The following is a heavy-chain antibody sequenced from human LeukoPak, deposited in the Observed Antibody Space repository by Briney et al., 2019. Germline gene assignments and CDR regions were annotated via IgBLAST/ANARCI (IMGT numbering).Heavy chain of an antibody. V-gene: IGHV3-33*01. J-gene: IGHJ4*02. CDR3: ARDHGDYSGKDY. D-gene: IGHD4-17*01. CDR2: TWYDGSNK. CDR1: GFIFSSYG. Sequence: GRSLRLSCAASGFIFSSYGMHWVRQAPGKGREWVAVTWYDGSNKYYADAVKGRFTISRDNSKNTLYLQMNSLRAEDTAVHFCARDHGDYSGKDYWGQGTLVTVSS.